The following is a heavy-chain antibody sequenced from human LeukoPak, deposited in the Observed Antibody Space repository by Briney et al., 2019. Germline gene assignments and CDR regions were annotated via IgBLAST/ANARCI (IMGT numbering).Heavy chain of an antibody. CDR2: ISAHSGKT. V-gene: IGHV1-18*01. D-gene: IGHD4-17*01. CDR1: GYSFTKFG. CDR3: ARVGSAYGDPLEYDY. J-gene: IGHJ4*02. Sequence: ASVGVSCNVSGYSFTKFGISWVRQAPGQGLEWMGWISAHSGKTNYAPRLQDRVTMTTDTSTSAAYMELRSLTSDDTAIYYCARVGSAYGDPLEYDYWGQGTLVIVSS.